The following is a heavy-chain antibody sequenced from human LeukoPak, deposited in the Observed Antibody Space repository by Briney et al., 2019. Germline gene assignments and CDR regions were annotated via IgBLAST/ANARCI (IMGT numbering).Heavy chain of an antibody. CDR2: IIPILCIA. CDR1: GGTFSSYA. CDR3: ARVLDSSGYLDY. D-gene: IGHD3-22*01. V-gene: IGHV1-69*04. J-gene: IGHJ4*02. Sequence: ASVKVSCKASGGTFSSYAISWVRQAPGQGLEWMGRIIPILCIANYAQKFQGRGTITADKSTSTAYMELSSLRSEDTAVYYCARVLDSSGYLDYWGQGTLVTVSS.